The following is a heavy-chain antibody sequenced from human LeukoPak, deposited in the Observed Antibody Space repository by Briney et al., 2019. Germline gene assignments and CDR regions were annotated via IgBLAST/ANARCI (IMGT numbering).Heavy chain of an antibody. V-gene: IGHV3-49*04. Sequence: GGSLRLSCTASGFTFGDYVMSWVRQAPGKGLEWVGFIRTKAYGGTTQYAASVKGRFTISRDDSINVAYLEMNSLQTEDTAMYYCTRGLSYYGSGSYLYWGQGTLVTVSS. D-gene: IGHD3-10*01. CDR3: TRGLSYYGSGSYLY. CDR2: IRTKAYGGTT. CDR1: GFTFGDYV. J-gene: IGHJ4*02.